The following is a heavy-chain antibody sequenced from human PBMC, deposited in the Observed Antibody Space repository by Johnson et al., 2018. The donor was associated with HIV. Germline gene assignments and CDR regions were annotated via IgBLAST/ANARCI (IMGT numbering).Heavy chain of an antibody. J-gene: IGHJ3*02. CDR1: GFTVSSNY. V-gene: IGHV3-66*02. CDR2: IYSGGST. CDR3: ARASSLAARGADAFDI. Sequence: VQLVESGGGLVQPGGSLRLSCAASGFTVSSNYMSWVRQAPGKGLEWVSVIYSGGSTYYADSVKGRFTISRDNSKNTLYLQMNSLRAEDTAVYYCARASSLAARGADAFDIWVQGTMVTVSS. D-gene: IGHD6-6*01.